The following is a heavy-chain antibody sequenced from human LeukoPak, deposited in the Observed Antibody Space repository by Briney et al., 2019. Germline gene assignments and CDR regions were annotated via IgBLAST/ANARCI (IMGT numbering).Heavy chain of an antibody. CDR3: ARPLSVVVLALAH. CDR2: INHSGST. J-gene: IGHJ4*02. D-gene: IGHD2-21*01. Sequence: SETLSLTCVVYDESFSGYYWAWIRQSPGKGLEWIGEINHSGSTNYNPSLKSRVTISVDTSKSQFSLKLTSVTATDTAVYYCARPLSVVVLALAHWGQGTLVTVSS. CDR1: DESFSGYY. V-gene: IGHV4-34*01.